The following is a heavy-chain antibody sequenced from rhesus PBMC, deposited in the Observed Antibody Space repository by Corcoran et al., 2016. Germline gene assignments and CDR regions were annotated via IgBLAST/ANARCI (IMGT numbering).Heavy chain of an antibody. V-gene: IGHV4-76*01. CDR1: GGPISGGYD. Sequence: QVQLQESGPGLVKPSETLSLTCAVSGGPISGGYDWSWIRPPPGKGLEWIGYFYGSSGSTNYNPSLKNRVTISKDTSKNQFSLKLSSVTAADTAVYYCARHVSSGFDYWGQGVLVTVSS. CDR2: FYGSSGST. J-gene: IGHJ4*01. D-gene: IGHD6-37*01. CDR3: ARHVSSGFDY.